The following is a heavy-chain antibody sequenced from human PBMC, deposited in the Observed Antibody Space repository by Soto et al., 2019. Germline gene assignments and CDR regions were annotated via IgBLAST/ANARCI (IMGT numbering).Heavy chain of an antibody. CDR2: IYYSGST. J-gene: IGHJ4*02. V-gene: IGHV4-31*03. CDR3: ARAENLRRDPPDY. Sequence: QVQLQESGPGLVKPSQTLSLTCTVSGGSISSGGYYWSWIRQHPGKGLEWIGYIYYSGSTYYNPPLTSRVTISVEPSKNQFSLKLSSVTAADTAVYYCARAENLRRDPPDYWGQGTLVTVSS. D-gene: IGHD5-12*01. CDR1: GGSISSGGYY.